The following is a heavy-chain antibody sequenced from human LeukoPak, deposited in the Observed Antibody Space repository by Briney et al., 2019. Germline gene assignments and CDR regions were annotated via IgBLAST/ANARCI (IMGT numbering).Heavy chain of an antibody. J-gene: IGHJ4*02. CDR3: ARVWGSVDY. D-gene: IGHD3-16*01. CDR2: MNPNSGNT. Sequence: XKXSCKASGYTFTSYDINWVRQATGQGLEWMGWMNPNSGNTGYAQKFQGRVTMTRSTSISTAYMELSSLTSEDTAVYYCARVWGSVDYWGQGTLVTVSS. V-gene: IGHV1-8*01. CDR1: GYTFTSYD.